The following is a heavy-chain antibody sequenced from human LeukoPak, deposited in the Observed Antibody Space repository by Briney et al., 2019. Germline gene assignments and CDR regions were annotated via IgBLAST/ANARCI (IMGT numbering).Heavy chain of an antibody. V-gene: IGHV4-61*08. J-gene: IGHJ4*02. D-gene: IGHD5-12*01. CDR2: IYYSGST. CDR1: GGSISSGGYY. CDR3: ARYSGYERAIDY. Sequence: SQTLSLTCTVSGGSISSGGYYWSWIRQPPGKGLEWIGYIYYSGSTNYNPSLKSRVTISVDTSKNQFSLKLSPVTAADTAVYYCARYSGYERAIDYWGQGTLVTVSS.